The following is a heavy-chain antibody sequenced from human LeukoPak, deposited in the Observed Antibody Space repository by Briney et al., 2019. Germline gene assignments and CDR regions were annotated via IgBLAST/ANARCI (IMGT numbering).Heavy chain of an antibody. CDR3: ARVRSSSWRDAFDI. V-gene: IGHV1-46*01. D-gene: IGHD6-13*01. CDR2: VNPSGGST. J-gene: IGHJ3*02. Sequence: ALVKVSCKASGYSFTSYYMQWVRQAPGEGLEWMGIVNPSGGSTSYAQKFQGRVTMTRDMSTSTVYMELSSLRSEDTAVYYCARVRSSSWRDAFDIWGQGTMVTVSS. CDR1: GYSFTSYY.